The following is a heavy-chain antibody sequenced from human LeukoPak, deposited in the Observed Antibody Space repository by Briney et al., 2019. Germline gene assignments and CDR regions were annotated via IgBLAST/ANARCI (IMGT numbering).Heavy chain of an antibody. CDR2: VSYSGST. CDR1: GGSITSYY. V-gene: IGHV4-59*01. CDR3: ARYYGSYNWFDP. Sequence: PSETLSLTCTVSGGSITSYYWTWVRQPPGKGLEWIGYVSYSGSTDYNSSLKSRVTISVDASKNQFSLKLSSVTAAVTAVYYCARYYGSYNWFDPWGQGTLVTVSS. D-gene: IGHD3-10*01. J-gene: IGHJ5*02.